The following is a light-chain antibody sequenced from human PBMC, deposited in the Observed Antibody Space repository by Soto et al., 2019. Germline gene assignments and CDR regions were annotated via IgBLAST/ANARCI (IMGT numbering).Light chain of an antibody. V-gene: IGKV1-27*01. CDR3: QKYDSALT. J-gene: IGKJ3*01. Sequence: DLQMTQSPSSLSASVGDRVTITCRASQGISNYLAWYQQRPGKVPKLLIYAASTLQSGVPSRFSGSGSGTDFTLTISSLQPEDVATYYCQKYDSALTFGPGTKVDLK. CDR2: AAS. CDR1: QGISNY.